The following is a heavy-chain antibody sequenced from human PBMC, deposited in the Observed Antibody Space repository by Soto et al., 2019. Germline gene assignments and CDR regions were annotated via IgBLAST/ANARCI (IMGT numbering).Heavy chain of an antibody. CDR1: GGSISSGGYY. D-gene: IGHD4-17*01. CDR3: ARSWGVTVTTRAFDI. V-gene: IGHV4-31*03. J-gene: IGHJ3*02. CDR2: IYYSGST. Sequence: QVQLQESGPGLVKPSQTLSLTCTVSGGSISSGGYYWSWIRQHPGKGLEWIGYIYYSGSTYYNPSLKSRVTISVDTSKTQFSLKLSSVTAADTAVYYSARSWGVTVTTRAFDIWGQGTMVTVSS.